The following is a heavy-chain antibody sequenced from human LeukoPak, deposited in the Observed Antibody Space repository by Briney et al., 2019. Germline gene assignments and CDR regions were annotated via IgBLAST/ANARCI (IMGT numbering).Heavy chain of an antibody. J-gene: IGHJ6*02. Sequence: PSETLSLTCAVYGGSFSGYYWSWIRQPPGKGLEWIGEINHSGSTSYNPSLKSRVTISVDTSKNQFSLKLSSVTAADTAVYYCARERVVRVRGVIPYGMDVWGQGTTVTVSS. D-gene: IGHD3-10*01. CDR3: ARERVVRVRGVIPYGMDV. CDR1: GGSFSGYY. CDR2: INHSGST. V-gene: IGHV4-34*01.